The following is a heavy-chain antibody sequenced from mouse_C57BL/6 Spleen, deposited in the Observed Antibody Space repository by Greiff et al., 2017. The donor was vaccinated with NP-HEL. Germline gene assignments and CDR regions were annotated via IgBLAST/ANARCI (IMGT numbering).Heavy chain of an antibody. CDR1: GYTFTSYW. J-gene: IGHJ1*03. CDR2: IDPSDSYT. D-gene: IGHD1-1*01. Sequence: VQLQQPGAELVMPGASVKLSCKASGYTFTSYWMHWVKQRPGQGLEWIGEIDPSDSYTNYNQKFKGKSTLTVDKSSSTAYMQLSSLTSEDSAVYYCARAPSITTVVAPTVWGTGTTVTVSS. CDR3: ARAPSITTVVAPTV. V-gene: IGHV1-69*01.